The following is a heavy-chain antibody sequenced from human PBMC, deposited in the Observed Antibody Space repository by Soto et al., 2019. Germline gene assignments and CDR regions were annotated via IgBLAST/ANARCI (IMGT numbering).Heavy chain of an antibody. Sequence: QMQLVQSGPEVKKPGTSVKVSCKASGFTFTSSAVQWVRQARGQRLEWIGWIVVGSGNTNYAQKFQERVTITRDMSTSTAYMELSSLRSEDTAVYYCAYGGGSYFLYYYGMDVGVQGTTVTVSS. J-gene: IGHJ6*02. V-gene: IGHV1-58*01. CDR2: IVVGSGNT. CDR1: GFTFTSSA. D-gene: IGHD1-26*01. CDR3: AYGGGSYFLYYYGMDV.